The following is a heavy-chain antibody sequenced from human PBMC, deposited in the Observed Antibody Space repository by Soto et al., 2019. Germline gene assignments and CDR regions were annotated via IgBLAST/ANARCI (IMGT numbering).Heavy chain of an antibody. Sequence: QVQLVESGGGVVQPGRSLRLSCAASGFTLSSYSMHWVRQAPGKGLEWVGVISYDGNKKYYRDSVKGRFSISRDTSNNAVHRQMNILRPEDTAVYYCARSVAVAGLDYWGQGSLDTVSS. CDR3: ARSVAVAGLDY. D-gene: IGHD6-19*01. CDR1: GFTLSSYS. CDR2: ISYDGNKK. V-gene: IGHV3-30-3*01. J-gene: IGHJ4*02.